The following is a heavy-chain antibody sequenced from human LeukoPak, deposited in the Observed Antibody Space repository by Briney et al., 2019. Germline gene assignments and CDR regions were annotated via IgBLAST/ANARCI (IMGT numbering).Heavy chain of an antibody. J-gene: IGHJ4*02. Sequence: KPSETLSLTCAVYGGAFSGYYWSWIRQPPGKGLQWIGEITHSGSTNYNPSLKSRVTISGDTSKNQFSPKLMSVTAADTAVYYGGRGTSFSDYGDYVGQGPLFDYWGQGTLVTVSS. CDR1: GGAFSGYY. CDR3: GRGTSFSDYGDYVGQGPLFDY. CDR2: ITHSGST. D-gene: IGHD4-17*01. V-gene: IGHV4-34*01.